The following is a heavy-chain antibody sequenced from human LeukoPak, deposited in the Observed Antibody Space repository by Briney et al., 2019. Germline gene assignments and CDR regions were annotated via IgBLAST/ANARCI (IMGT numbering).Heavy chain of an antibody. J-gene: IGHJ4*02. V-gene: IGHV7-4-1*02. D-gene: IGHD2-2*01. CDR3: ARVRSVVPAAMDYFDY. CDR2: INTNTGNP. Sequence: ASVKVSCKASGYTFTSYAMNWVRQAPGQGLEWMGWINTNTGNPTYAQGFTGRFVFSLDTSVSTAYLQISSLKAEDTAVYYCARVRSVVPAAMDYFDYWGQGTLVTVSS. CDR1: GYTFTSYA.